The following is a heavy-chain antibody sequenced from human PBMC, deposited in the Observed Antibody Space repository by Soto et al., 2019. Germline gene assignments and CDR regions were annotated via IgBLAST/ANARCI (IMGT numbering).Heavy chain of an antibody. D-gene: IGHD3-9*01. CDR2: ISGSGGST. CDR1: GFTFSSYA. Sequence: PGGSLRLSCAASGFTFSSYAMSWVRQAPGKGLEWVSAISGSGGSTYYADSVKGRFTISRDNSKNTLYLQMNSLRAEDTAVYYCAKHLYYDILTGYYNQNDYRGQGSPVTVSA. V-gene: IGHV3-23*01. CDR3: AKHLYYDILTGYYNQNDY. J-gene: IGHJ4*02.